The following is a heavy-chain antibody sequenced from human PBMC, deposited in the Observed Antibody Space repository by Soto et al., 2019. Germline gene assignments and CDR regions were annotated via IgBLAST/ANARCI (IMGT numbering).Heavy chain of an antibody. Sequence: EVQLLESGGGLVQPGESLRLSCAASGFTFSSYAMSWFRQPPGKGLEWVSVISGSDDSTYYADSVKGRFTISRDNSKNTLYLQMNSLRAEDTAVYYCAKRSSSSTFDYWGQGTLVTVSS. J-gene: IGHJ4*02. CDR3: AKRSSSSTFDY. D-gene: IGHD6-6*01. CDR2: ISGSDDST. V-gene: IGHV3-23*01. CDR1: GFTFSSYA.